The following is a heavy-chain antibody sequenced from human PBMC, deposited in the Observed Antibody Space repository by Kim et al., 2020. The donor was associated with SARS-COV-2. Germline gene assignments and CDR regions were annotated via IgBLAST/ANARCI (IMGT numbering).Heavy chain of an antibody. D-gene: IGHD3-16*01. CDR3: ARGGGAAFGWFDP. Sequence: GGSLRLSCAASGFTFSTYSLNWVRQTPGKGLEWVSSISHNSKWIYYAESVKGRFTISRDNAKNSLYLQMNSLRADDAAMYYCARGGGAAFGWFDPWGQG. CDR2: ISHNSKWI. J-gene: IGHJ5*02. V-gene: IGHV3-21*01. CDR1: GFTFSTYS.